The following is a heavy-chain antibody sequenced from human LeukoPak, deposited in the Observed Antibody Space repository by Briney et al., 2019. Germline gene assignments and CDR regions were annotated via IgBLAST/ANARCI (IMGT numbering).Heavy chain of an antibody. CDR3: AKGGVEIYYYYGMDV. D-gene: IGHD1-1*01. Sequence: GGSLRLSCAASGFTFSSYGMHWVRQAPGKGLEWVAVISYDGSNKYYADSVKGRFTISRDNSKNTLYLQMNSLRAEDTAVYYCAKGGVEIYYYYGMDVWGQGTTVTVSS. J-gene: IGHJ6*02. CDR2: ISYDGSNK. V-gene: IGHV3-30*18. CDR1: GFTFSSYG.